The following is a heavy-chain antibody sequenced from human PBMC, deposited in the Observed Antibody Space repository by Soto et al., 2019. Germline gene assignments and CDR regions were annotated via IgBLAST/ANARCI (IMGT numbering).Heavy chain of an antibody. CDR2: IKQDGSEK. Sequence: GGSLRLSCAASGFTFSSYWMSWFRQAPGKGLEWVANIKQDGSEKYYVDSVKGRFTISRDNAKNSLYLQMNSLRAEDTAVYYCARGGRAVAGTGYYYYYGMDVWGQGTTVTVSS. D-gene: IGHD6-19*01. J-gene: IGHJ6*02. V-gene: IGHV3-7*01. CDR1: GFTFSSYW. CDR3: ARGGRAVAGTGYYYYYGMDV.